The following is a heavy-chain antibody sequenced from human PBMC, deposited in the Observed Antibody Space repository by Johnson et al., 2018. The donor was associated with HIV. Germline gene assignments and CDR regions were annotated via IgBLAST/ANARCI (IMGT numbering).Heavy chain of an antibody. Sequence: QVQLVESGGGLVQPGRSLRLSCAASGLTFDDYGMHWVRQAPGKGLEWVAFIRYVGSNKYYADSVKGRFTISRDNSKNTLYLQMNSLRAEDTAVYYCAREVAGDYGDSPGAFDIWGQGTMVTVSS. J-gene: IGHJ3*02. CDR3: AREVAGDYGDSPGAFDI. V-gene: IGHV3-33*08. CDR2: IRYVGSNK. D-gene: IGHD4-17*01. CDR1: GLTFDDYG.